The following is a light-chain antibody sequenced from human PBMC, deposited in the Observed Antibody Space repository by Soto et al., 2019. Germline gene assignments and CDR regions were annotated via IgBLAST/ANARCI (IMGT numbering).Light chain of an antibody. CDR2: KVS. CDR3: MQGTHWPPIT. Sequence: DVVLTQSPLSLPVTLGQPASISCRSSQSLEHVAGNIFLSWFQQRPGQSPRSLIYKVSNRDSGVPERFSGSGAGTDFTLKISRVEAEDVGVYYCMQGTHWPPITFGQGTRLEIE. CDR1: QSLEHVAGNIF. V-gene: IGKV2-30*02. J-gene: IGKJ5*01.